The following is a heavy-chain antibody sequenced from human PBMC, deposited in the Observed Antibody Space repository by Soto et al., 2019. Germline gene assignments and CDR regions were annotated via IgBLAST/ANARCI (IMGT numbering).Heavy chain of an antibody. J-gene: IGHJ4*02. V-gene: IGHV3-30*18. D-gene: IGHD1-26*01. CDR2: ISYDGSNK. CDR1: GFTFSSYG. CDR3: AKDRVGATISAFDY. Sequence: GGSLRLSCAASGFTFSSYGMHWVRQAPGKGLEWVAVISYDGSNKYYADSVKGRFTISRDNSKNTLYLQMNSLRAEDTAVYYCAKDRVGATISAFDYWGQGT.